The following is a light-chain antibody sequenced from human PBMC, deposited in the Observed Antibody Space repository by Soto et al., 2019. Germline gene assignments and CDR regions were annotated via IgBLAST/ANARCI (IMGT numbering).Light chain of an antibody. V-gene: IGLV2-23*02. J-gene: IGLJ1*01. CDR2: EVT. CDR3: YSFTAISTSLFV. CDR1: SRDIGTSNL. Sequence: QSALTQPASVSGSPGQSITISCTGSSRDIGTSNLVSWYQQYPGKAPKLIIYEVTKRPSGISYRFSGSKSGNTASLTISGLQPEDEATYYCYSFTAISTSLFVFGPGA.